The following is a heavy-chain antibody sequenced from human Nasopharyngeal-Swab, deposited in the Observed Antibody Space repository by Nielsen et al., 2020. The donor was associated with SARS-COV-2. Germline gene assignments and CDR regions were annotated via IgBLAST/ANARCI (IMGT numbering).Heavy chain of an antibody. CDR3: ARDFHPRITMVRGYYYMDD. D-gene: IGHD3-10*01. CDR1: GCTFSSYA. V-gene: IGHV1-69*13. J-gene: IGHJ6*03. CDR2: IIPIFGTA. Sequence: SVKVSCKASGCTFSSYAISWVRQAPGQGLEWMGGIIPIFGTANYAQKLQGRVTITADESTSTAYMELSSLTSEDTAVYYFARDFHPRITMVRGYYYMDDWGKGTTVTVSS.